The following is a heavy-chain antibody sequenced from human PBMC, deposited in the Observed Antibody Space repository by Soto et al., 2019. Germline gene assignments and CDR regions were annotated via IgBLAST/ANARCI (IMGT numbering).Heavy chain of an antibody. CDR3: ARGSLINFDY. CDR1: GFTFSGFN. Sequence: GGSLRLSCAASGFTFSGFNMNWVRQAPGKGLEWVSYINNVGTTIYYADSVKGRFTISRDNAKNSLYLQMNSLRDEDTAVYYCARGSLINFDYWGLGTLVTVSS. V-gene: IGHV3-48*02. J-gene: IGHJ4*02. CDR2: INNVGTTI.